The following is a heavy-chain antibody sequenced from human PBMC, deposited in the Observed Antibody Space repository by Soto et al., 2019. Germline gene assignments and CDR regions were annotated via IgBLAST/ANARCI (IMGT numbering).Heavy chain of an antibody. CDR1: GGSISSGGYY. CDR3: ARDVGYGTYYCYGMDV. J-gene: IGHJ6*02. V-gene: IGHV4-31*03. Sequence: PSETLSLTCTVSGGSISSGGYYWSWIRQHPGKGLEWIGYIYYSGSTYYNPSLKSRVTISVDTSKNQFSLKLSSVTAADTAVYYWARDVGYGTYYCYGMDVWGQGTTVTVSS. D-gene: IGHD5-12*01. CDR2: IYYSGST.